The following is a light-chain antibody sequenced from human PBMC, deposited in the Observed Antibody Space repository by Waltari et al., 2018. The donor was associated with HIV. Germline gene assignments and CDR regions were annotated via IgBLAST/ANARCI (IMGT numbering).Light chain of an antibody. CDR2: SNN. CDR3: AAWDDSLNAVV. Sequence: QSVLTQPPSASGTPGQRVTISCSGSSSNIGSNTVNWYQQLPGTAPKLLIYSNNQRPSGVPDRCSGSKTGTSASLASSGRQSGDEADYYCAAWDDSLNAVVFGGGTKLTGL. V-gene: IGLV1-44*01. J-gene: IGLJ2*01. CDR1: SSNIGSNT.